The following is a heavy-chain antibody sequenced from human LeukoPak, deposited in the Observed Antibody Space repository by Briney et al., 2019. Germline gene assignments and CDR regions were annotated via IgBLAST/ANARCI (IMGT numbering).Heavy chain of an antibody. CDR2: IYYGGST. V-gene: IGHV4-59*01. Sequence: PSETLSLTCTVSGGSISSYYWSWIRQPPGKGLEWIGYIYYGGSTNYNPSLKSRVTISVDTSKNQFSLKLSSVTAADTAVYYCASSMTTVTTGVEYWGQGTLVTVSS. D-gene: IGHD4-17*01. CDR1: GGSISSYY. CDR3: ASSMTTVTTGVEY. J-gene: IGHJ4*02.